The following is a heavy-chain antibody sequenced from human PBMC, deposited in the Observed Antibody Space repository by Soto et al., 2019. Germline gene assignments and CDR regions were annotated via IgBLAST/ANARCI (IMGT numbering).Heavy chain of an antibody. V-gene: IGHV1-69*01. Sequence: QVQLVQSGAEVKKPGSSVKVSCKASGGTFSSYSINWVRQALGQGLEWMGEIIPIFGRANYAQKFQGGVTITADESTSTAYMELSSLRSEDTAVYYCARDGGRHSGGIDYWGQGTLVTVSS. D-gene: IGHD1-26*01. CDR3: ARDGGRHSGGIDY. CDR2: IIPIFGRA. J-gene: IGHJ4*02. CDR1: GGTFSSYS.